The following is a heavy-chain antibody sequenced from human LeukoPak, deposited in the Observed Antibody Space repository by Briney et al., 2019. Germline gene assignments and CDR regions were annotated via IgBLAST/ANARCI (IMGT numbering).Heavy chain of an antibody. J-gene: IGHJ4*02. CDR1: GFTFSSYT. V-gene: IGHV3-21*01. CDR3: ARGDSPYGRPH. CDR2: ISSNGYYI. Sequence: GGSLRLSCAASGFTFSSYTVNWVRQAPGKGLEWVSSISSNGYYIYYADSVKGRFTISRDNAKNSLYLQMNSLRAEDTAVYYCARGDSPYGRPHWGQGTLVTVSS. D-gene: IGHD3-10*02.